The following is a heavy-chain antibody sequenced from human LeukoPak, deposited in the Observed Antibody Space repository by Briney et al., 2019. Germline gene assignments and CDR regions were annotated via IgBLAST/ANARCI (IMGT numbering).Heavy chain of an antibody. CDR1: GFTFSSYA. V-gene: IGHV3-7*03. Sequence: PGRSLRLSCAASGFTFSSYAMHWVRQAPGKGLEWVASINHNGNVNYYVDSAKGRFTISRDNAKNSLYLQMSNLRAEDTAVYFCARGGGLDVWGQGATVTVSS. CDR3: ARGGGLDV. CDR2: INHNGNVN. J-gene: IGHJ6*02. D-gene: IGHD3-16*01.